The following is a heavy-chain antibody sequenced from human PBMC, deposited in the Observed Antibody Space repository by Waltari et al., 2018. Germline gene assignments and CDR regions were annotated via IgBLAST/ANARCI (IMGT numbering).Heavy chain of an antibody. CDR2: IWYDGSKE. CDR1: GFSLTTFG. V-gene: IGHV3-33*01. J-gene: IGHJ6*02. D-gene: IGHD3-9*01. Sequence: QLVESGGGVVQPGGSLTLSCAASGFSLTTFGLHWVRQAPGKGLEWVAVIWYDGSKEYYVESVKGRFTISRDNSKNTLYLQMSSLRVEDTAVYYCARDSTGFLYYYHGMDVWGQGTTVTVSS. CDR3: ARDSTGFLYYYHGMDV.